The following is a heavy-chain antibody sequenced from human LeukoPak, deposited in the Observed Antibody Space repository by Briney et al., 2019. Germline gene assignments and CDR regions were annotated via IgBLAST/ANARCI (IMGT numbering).Heavy chain of an antibody. Sequence: PGGSLRLSCAASGFTFSSYWMHWVRQAPGKGLVWVSRINRDGSSTSYADSVKGRFTISRDNAKNTVYLQMNSLRAEDTAVYYCARAPYGSGTNCMDVWGQGTTVTV. CDR3: ARAPYGSGTNCMDV. J-gene: IGHJ6*02. CDR2: INRDGSST. CDR1: GFTFSSYW. V-gene: IGHV3-74*01. D-gene: IGHD3-10*01.